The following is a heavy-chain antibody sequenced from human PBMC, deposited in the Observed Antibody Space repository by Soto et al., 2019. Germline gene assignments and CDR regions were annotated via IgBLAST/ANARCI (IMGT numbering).Heavy chain of an antibody. CDR3: ARSGSGSYFLRYYYYMDV. CDR2: MNPNSGNT. V-gene: IGHV1-8*01. J-gene: IGHJ6*03. Sequence: ASVKVSCKASGYTFTSYDINWVRQATGQGLEWMGWMNPNSGNTGYAQKFQGRVTMTRNTSISTAHMELSSLRSEDTAVYYCARSGSGSYFLRYYYYMDVWGKGTTVTVSS. CDR1: GYTFTSYD. D-gene: IGHD3-10*01.